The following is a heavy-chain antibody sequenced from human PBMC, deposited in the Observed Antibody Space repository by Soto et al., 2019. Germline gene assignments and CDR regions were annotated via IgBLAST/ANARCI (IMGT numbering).Heavy chain of an antibody. D-gene: IGHD1-26*01. CDR3: ARRGSGSYYDY. V-gene: IGHV3-23*01. J-gene: IGHJ4*02. Sequence: EVQLLESGGGLVQPGGSLRLSCAASGFTFSSYAMRWVRQAPVKGLEWVSAISGSGDSTYYADSVKGRFTISRDNSKNTLYLQRNSVRAGETGVYYCARRGSGSYYDYWGQGTLVPVSS. CDR1: GFTFSSYA. CDR2: ISGSGDST.